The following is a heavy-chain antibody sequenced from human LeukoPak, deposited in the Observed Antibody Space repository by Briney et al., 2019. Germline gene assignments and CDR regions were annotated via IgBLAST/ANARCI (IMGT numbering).Heavy chain of an antibody. CDR2: ISAYNGNT. D-gene: IGHD6-13*01. J-gene: IGHJ4*02. Sequence: ASVKVSCKASGYTFTGYYMHWVRQAPGQGLEWMGWISAYNGNTKYAQKFQGRVTMTRDTSISTAYMELSRLRSDDTAVYYCARGRFIAAARRYFDYWGQGTLVTVSS. CDR1: GYTFTGYY. V-gene: IGHV1-2*02. CDR3: ARGRFIAAARRYFDY.